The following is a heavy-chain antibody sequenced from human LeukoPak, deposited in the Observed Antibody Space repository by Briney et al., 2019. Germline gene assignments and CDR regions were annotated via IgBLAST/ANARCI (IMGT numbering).Heavy chain of an antibody. V-gene: IGHV3-23*05. D-gene: IGHD2-21*01. CDR3: VKGPQVGDGYHPDY. J-gene: IGHJ4*02. Sequence: PGGSLRLSXAASGFSLGEYAMSWVRQAPGKGPEWVSAISGSSTYYSGSVKGRFTISRDTSKTTVYLQMNVLREDDTALYYCVKGPQVGDGYHPDYWGQGTLVTVS. CDR2: ISGSST. CDR1: GFSLGEYA.